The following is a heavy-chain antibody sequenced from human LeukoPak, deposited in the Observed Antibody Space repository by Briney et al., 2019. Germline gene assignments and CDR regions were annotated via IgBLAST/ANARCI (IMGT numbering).Heavy chain of an antibody. CDR3: ARGSGRDWFDP. CDR1: GGSISSYY. J-gene: IGHJ5*02. V-gene: IGHV4-59*08. D-gene: IGHD6-19*01. CDR2: IYYSGST. Sequence: SETLPLTCTVSGGSISSYYWSWIRQPPGKGLGWIGYIYYSGSTNYNPSLKSRVTISVDTSKNQFSLKLSSVTAADTAVYYCARGSGRDWFDPWGQGTLVTVSS.